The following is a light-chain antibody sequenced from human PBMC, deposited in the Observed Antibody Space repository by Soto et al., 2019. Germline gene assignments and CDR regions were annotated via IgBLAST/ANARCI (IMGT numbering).Light chain of an antibody. J-gene: IGLJ2*01. CDR1: SSDVGGYNY. Sequence: QSALTQPASVSGSPGQSITISCTGTSSDVGGYNYVSWYQQHPGKAPKLMIYDVSNRPSGVSYRFSGSKSGNTASLTISGLQDEDEADYYCSSYTGSSTYVVFGGGTKLTVL. CDR2: DVS. V-gene: IGLV2-14*01. CDR3: SSYTGSSTYVV.